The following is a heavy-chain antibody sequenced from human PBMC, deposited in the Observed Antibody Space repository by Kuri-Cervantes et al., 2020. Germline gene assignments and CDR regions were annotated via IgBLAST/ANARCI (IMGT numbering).Heavy chain of an antibody. D-gene: IGHD2-15*01. Sequence: GGSLRLSCAASGFTFSSYWMSWVRQAPGGGLEWVALIWYDGTNKYYADSVKGRFTISRDNSNNTLSLQMNSLRAEDTAVYYCARSAGFCSGSHCYSDYNYAMDVWGQGTTVTVSS. J-gene: IGHJ6*02. CDR1: GFTFSSYW. CDR3: ARSAGFCSGSHCYSDYNYAMDV. CDR2: IWYDGTNK. V-gene: IGHV3-33*08.